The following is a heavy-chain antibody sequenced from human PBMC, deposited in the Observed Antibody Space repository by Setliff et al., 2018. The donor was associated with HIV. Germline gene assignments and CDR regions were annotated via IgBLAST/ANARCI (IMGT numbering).Heavy chain of an antibody. J-gene: IGHJ1*01. D-gene: IGHD7-27*01. V-gene: IGHV3-74*01. CDR3: VRDRNGPLG. CDR2: INTDGGRT. Sequence: PGGSLRLSCSGSGLTLSNYWMYWVRQAPGKGLEWVSLINTDGGRTDYADAVKGRFIISRDNGESTLFLQMNSLTADDTAVYFCVRDRNGPLGWGQG. CDR1: GLTLSNYW.